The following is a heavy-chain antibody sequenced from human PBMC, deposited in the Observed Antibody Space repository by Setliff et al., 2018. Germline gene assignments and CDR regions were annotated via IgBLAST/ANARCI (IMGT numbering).Heavy chain of an antibody. D-gene: IGHD3-10*01. CDR3: ARGNMFDGSGRWFDY. CDR2: IYFGGRA. CDR1: GGSISPYF. Sequence: ASETLSLTCTVSGGSISPYFWSWIRQSPGKGLEWIGNIYFGGRANYNPSLKSRVTISVDMSNNQYSLRLNSLTAADTAIYYCARGNMFDGSGRWFDYWGRGSTVTVSS. V-gene: IGHV4-59*01. J-gene: IGHJ6*04.